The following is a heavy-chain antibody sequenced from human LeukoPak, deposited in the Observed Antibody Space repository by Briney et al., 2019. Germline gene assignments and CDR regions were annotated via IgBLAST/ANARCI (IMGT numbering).Heavy chain of an antibody. J-gene: IGHJ4*02. D-gene: IGHD3-3*01. CDR3: TTLAHDVHY. CDR1: GFIFGNAW. Sequence: PGGSLRLSCAASGFIFGNAWMTWVRQAPGKGLEWVGRLKSNPDGGTADYAAPVKGRFTISRDDSRNTLYLQVNNLKLEDTAVYYCTTLAHDVHYWGQGTLVTVSP. V-gene: IGHV3-15*01. CDR2: LKSNPDGGTA.